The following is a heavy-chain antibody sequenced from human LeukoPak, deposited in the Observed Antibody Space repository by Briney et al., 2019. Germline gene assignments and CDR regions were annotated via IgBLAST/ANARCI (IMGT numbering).Heavy chain of an antibody. CDR3: ARGSAPYYDILTGTTFDP. Sequence: ASVKVSCKASGGTFSSYAISWVRQAPGQGLEWMGGIIPIFGTANYAQKFQGRVTITADESTSTAYMELSSLRSEDTAVYYCARGSAPYYDILTGTTFDPWGQGTLVTVSS. CDR2: IIPIFGTA. D-gene: IGHD3-9*01. CDR1: GGTFSSYA. V-gene: IGHV1-69*13. J-gene: IGHJ5*02.